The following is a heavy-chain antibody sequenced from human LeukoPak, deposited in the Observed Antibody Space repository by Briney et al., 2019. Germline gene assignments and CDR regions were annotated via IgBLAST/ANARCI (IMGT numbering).Heavy chain of an antibody. J-gene: IGHJ4*02. CDR3: VQVAHYDILTGYRY. CDR2: ISAYNGNT. CDR1: GYTFTSYG. Sequence: APVKVSCKASGYTFTSYGISWVRQAPGQGLEWMGWISAYNGNTNYAQKLQGRVTMTTDTSTSTAYMELRSLRSDDTAVYYCVQVAHYDILTGYRYWGQGTLVTVSS. D-gene: IGHD3-9*01. V-gene: IGHV1-18*01.